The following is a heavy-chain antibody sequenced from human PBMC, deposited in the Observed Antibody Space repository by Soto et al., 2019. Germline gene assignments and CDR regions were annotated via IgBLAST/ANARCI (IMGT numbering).Heavy chain of an antibody. J-gene: IGHJ4*02. CDR3: AHKGPEDWPLDY. Sequence: QITLKESGPTLVRPTQTLTLTCAFSGFSLSTSGVGVGWIRQPPGKALEWLAVIYWDDSKHYSPSLRSRLTINNDTSKNQVVLTMTNMDPMDPGTYYCAHKGPEDWPLDYWGQGTLVTVSS. CDR2: IYWDDSK. V-gene: IGHV2-5*02. D-gene: IGHD3-9*01. CDR1: GFSLSTSGVG.